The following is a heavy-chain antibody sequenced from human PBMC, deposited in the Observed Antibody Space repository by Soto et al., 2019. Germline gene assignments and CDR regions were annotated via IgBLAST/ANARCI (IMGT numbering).Heavy chain of an antibody. CDR2: INAGNGNT. Sequence: ASVKVSCKASGYTFTSYAMHWVRQAPGQRLEWMGWINAGNGNTKYSQKFQGRVTITRDTSASTAYMELSSLRSEDTAVYYCARVGDDNCSGGSCYNYWGQGTLVTVSS. J-gene: IGHJ4*02. D-gene: IGHD2-15*01. V-gene: IGHV1-3*01. CDR3: ARVGDDNCSGGSCYNY. CDR1: GYTFTSYA.